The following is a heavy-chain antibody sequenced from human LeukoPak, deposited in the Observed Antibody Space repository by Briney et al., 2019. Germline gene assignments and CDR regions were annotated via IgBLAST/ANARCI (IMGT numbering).Heavy chain of an antibody. CDR3: VKEGEVVITHRFDS. V-gene: IGHV3-23*01. Sequence: PGGSLRLSCAASGFTFSSYAMTWVRRAPGKGLEWVSGISGSSSSSYYADSVKGRFTISRDYSNNTVYLQMNSLRAEDTAVYYCVKEGEVVITHRFDSWGQGTLVTVSS. D-gene: IGHD3-22*01. J-gene: IGHJ4*02. CDR2: ISGSSSSS. CDR1: GFTFSSYA.